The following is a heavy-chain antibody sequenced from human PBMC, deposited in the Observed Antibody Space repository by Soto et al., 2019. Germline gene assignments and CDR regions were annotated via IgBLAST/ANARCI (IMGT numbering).Heavy chain of an antibody. CDR3: ARARATGTTYDAFDY. D-gene: IGHD1-1*01. V-gene: IGHV3-30*04. Sequence: PGGSLRLSCAASGFTFSSYAMHWVRQAPGQGLEWVAVISFEGSSKYFGDSLKGRFTISRDNSKNTLYLQMNSLRAEDTALYYCARARATGTTYDAFDYWGQGTLVTVSS. CDR1: GFTFSSYA. CDR2: ISFEGSSK. J-gene: IGHJ4*02.